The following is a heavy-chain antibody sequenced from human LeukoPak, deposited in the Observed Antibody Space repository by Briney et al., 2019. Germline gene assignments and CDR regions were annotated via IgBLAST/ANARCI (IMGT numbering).Heavy chain of an antibody. V-gene: IGHV3-23*01. CDR1: EFTFSKIG. CDR3: ARAPTRPTLIVFDLYFDY. J-gene: IGHJ4*02. Sequence: GGSLRLSYAASEFTFSKIGMTWLRQAPGKGLKWVSTISASGQSTFYADSVKGRFTISRDNSRKTLYLQMNSLSSEDTAVYYCARAPTRPTLIVFDLYFDYWGQGSLVTVSS. D-gene: IGHD3-22*01. CDR2: ISASGQST.